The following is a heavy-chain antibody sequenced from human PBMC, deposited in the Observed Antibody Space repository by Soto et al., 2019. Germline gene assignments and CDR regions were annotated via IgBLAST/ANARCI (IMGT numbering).Heavy chain of an antibody. CDR1: GFTFSNYW. CDR2: TNIDGSVT. J-gene: IGHJ5*02. D-gene: IGHD2-2*01. Sequence: PGWSLRLSCAASGFTFSNYWMHLVRRAPGKGLVWVSGTNIDGSVTSYADSVKGRFSISRDNAKNTLYLQMNSLRAEDTAVYYCAREREYQLLSNWFEPWGEGTLVTVSS. CDR3: AREREYQLLSNWFEP. V-gene: IGHV3-74*01.